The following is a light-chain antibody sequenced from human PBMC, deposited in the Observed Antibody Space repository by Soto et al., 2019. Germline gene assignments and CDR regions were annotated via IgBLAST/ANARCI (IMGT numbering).Light chain of an antibody. CDR3: AAWDDSLNGSYV. Sequence: QSALAQPPSASGTPGQRVTISCSGSSSNIGSNTVNWYQHLPGTAPNLLIYSSNRRPSGVPDRFSASKSGTSASLAISGLQSGDEADYFCAAWDDSLNGSYVFGTGTKVTVL. V-gene: IGLV1-44*01. J-gene: IGLJ1*01. CDR1: SSNIGSNT. CDR2: SSN.